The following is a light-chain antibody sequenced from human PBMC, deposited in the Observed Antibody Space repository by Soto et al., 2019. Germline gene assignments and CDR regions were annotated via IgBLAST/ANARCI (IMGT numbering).Light chain of an antibody. CDR1: QGIGSA. CDR2: DAS. J-gene: IGKJ4*01. Sequence: AIQLTQSPSSLSASIGDRVTISCRARQGIGSALAWYQQAPGEPPKLLIFDASTLENGVPSRFSGGGSGTDFTLTISSLQPEDLATYYCLLFNTYPQAFGGGTKVEFK. CDR3: LLFNTYPQA. V-gene: IGKV1-13*02.